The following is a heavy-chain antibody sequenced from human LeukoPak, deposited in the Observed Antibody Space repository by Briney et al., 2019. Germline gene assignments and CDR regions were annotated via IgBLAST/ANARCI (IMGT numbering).Heavy chain of an antibody. CDR2: ITSSSSHV. J-gene: IGHJ4*02. V-gene: IGHV3-21*01. D-gene: IGHD5-24*01. CDR3: ARADMTTITYPEY. CDR1: GFTFSSYS. Sequence: GGSLRLSCAASGFTFSSYSMNWVRQAPGTGLEWVASITSSSSHVYYADSVKGRFTISRDNAKDSLYLQMNSLRAEDTAVYYCARADMTTITYPEYWGQGTPVSVSS.